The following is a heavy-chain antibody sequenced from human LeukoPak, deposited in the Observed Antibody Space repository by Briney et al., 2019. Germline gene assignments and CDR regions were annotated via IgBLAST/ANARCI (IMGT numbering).Heavy chain of an antibody. CDR1: GFTFNNYW. Sequence: GGSLRLSCAASGFTFNNYWMTWVRQAPGMGLEWVANIKQDGSEKYYVDSVKGRFTISRDIAKNSLYLQMNSLRAEDTAVYYCARTVRYCTNGVCYYYYMDVWGKGTTVTVSS. CDR3: ARTVRYCTNGVCYYYYMDV. D-gene: IGHD2-8*01. V-gene: IGHV3-7*01. J-gene: IGHJ6*03. CDR2: IKQDGSEK.